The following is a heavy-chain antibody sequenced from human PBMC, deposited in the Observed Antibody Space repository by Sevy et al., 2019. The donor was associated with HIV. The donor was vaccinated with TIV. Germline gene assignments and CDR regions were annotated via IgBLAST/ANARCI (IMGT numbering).Heavy chain of an antibody. CDR3: ARDDSGGSSRCMDV. D-gene: IGHD2-15*01. Sequence: GGSLRLSCSASGFTFSYYGIHWVRQAPGKGLEWVAVIWYDGSNKYYADSVKGRFTISRDNSKNTLYLQMNSLRAEDTAVYYCARDDSGGSSRCMDVWGQGTTVTVSS. CDR1: GFTFSYYG. V-gene: IGHV3-33*01. CDR2: IWYDGSNK. J-gene: IGHJ6*02.